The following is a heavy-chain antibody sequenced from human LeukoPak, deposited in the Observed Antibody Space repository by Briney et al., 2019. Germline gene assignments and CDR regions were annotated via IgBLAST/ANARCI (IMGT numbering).Heavy chain of an antibody. D-gene: IGHD3-10*01. CDR1: GYMFTGYY. CDR3: ARDLLYFGGDYHYGMDV. Sequence: ASMKVSCKASGYMFTGYYVHWVRQVPGQGLEWMGWINPHTGRINSAQRFQGRVNMTRDTSTNTAYMEPSGLRSDDTAVYYCARDLLYFGGDYHYGMDVWGQGTTVIVSS. J-gene: IGHJ6*02. V-gene: IGHV1-2*02. CDR2: INPHTGRI.